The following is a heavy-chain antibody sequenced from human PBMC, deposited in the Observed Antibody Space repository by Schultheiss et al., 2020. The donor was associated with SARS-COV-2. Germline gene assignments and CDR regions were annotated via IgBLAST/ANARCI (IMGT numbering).Heavy chain of an antibody. D-gene: IGHD1-14*01. J-gene: IGHJ3*02. V-gene: IGHV3-21*04. CDR3: VRPINPEAFDI. Sequence: GGSLRLSCAASGFIFSDYSMNWVRQAPGKGLEWVSSTNSLSNYIYYSDSVKGRFTISRDNAKNSLYLQMNSLRAEDTAVYYCVRPINPEAFDIWGQGAMVTVSS. CDR1: GFIFSDYS. CDR2: TNSLSNYI.